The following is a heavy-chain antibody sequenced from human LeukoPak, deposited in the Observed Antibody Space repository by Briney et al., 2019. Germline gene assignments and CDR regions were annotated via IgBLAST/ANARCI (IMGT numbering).Heavy chain of an antibody. CDR1: GFTFDTTD. Sequence: GGSLRLSCAASGFTFDTTDMTWVRQAPGKGPEWLSCISGTGDRTYYADSVRGRFTISRDNSKNMLYLQMTSLRVEDTTTYYCVKNSGIWSFWGRGTLAAVSS. CDR3: VKNSGIWSF. CDR2: ISGTGDRT. D-gene: IGHD1-26*01. J-gene: IGHJ4*02. V-gene: IGHV3-23*01.